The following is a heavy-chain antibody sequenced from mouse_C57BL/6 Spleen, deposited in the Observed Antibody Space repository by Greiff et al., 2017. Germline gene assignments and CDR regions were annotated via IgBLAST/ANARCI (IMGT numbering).Heavy chain of an antibody. CDR3: SRSCDYDTWFAY. J-gene: IGHJ3*01. CDR2: IYPGSGST. D-gene: IGHD2-4*01. Sequence: QVQLQQPGAELVMPGASVKLSCKASGYTFTSYWITWVKQRPGQGLEWIGDIYPGSGSTNYNEKFKSKATLTVDTSSSTAYMQLRSLTSADSAVYYCSRSCDYDTWFAYWGQGTLVTVSA. V-gene: IGHV1-55*01. CDR1: GYTFTSYW.